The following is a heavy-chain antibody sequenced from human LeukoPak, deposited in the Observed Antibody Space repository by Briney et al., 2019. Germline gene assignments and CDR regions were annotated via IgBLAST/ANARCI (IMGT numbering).Heavy chain of an antibody. D-gene: IGHD3-10*01. Sequence: GESLKISFKGSGYRFTSYWIGWVRPMPGKGLEWMGIIYPGDSDTRYSPSFQGQVTISADKSISTAYLQWSSRKASDTAMYYCARTMVRGVIPFDYWGQGTLVTVSS. J-gene: IGHJ4*02. V-gene: IGHV5-51*01. CDR2: IYPGDSDT. CDR3: ARTMVRGVIPFDY. CDR1: GYRFTSYW.